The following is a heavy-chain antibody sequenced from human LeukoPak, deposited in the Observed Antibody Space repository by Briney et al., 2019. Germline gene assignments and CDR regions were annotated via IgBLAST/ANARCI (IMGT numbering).Heavy chain of an antibody. CDR3: ARDHITIQSARAFDY. D-gene: IGHD3-3*01. Sequence: GASVKVSCEASGYTFTNYGISWVRQAPGQGLEWVGRISGYSGNTNYAQKLQGRVTMTTDTSTNTAYMELGSLRSDDTAVYFCARDHITIQSARAFDYWGQGTLVTVSS. V-gene: IGHV1-18*01. J-gene: IGHJ4*02. CDR1: GYTFTNYG. CDR2: ISGYSGNT.